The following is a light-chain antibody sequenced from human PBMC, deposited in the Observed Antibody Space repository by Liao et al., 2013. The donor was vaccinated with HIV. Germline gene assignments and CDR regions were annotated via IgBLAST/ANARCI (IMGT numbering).Light chain of an antibody. J-gene: IGLJ3*02. Sequence: SFVLTQPPSVSVAPGETASITCGGNGVGTRRVHWYQQKPGQAPVLVIYYDSGRPSGIPERFSGSNSGNTATLTISRVEAGDEADYYCQAWDSSTGVFGGGTKLTVL. CDR2: YDS. CDR1: GVGTRR. V-gene: IGLV3-21*01. CDR3: QAWDSSTGV.